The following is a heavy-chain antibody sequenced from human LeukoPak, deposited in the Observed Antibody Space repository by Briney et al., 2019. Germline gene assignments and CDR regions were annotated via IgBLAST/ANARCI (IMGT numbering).Heavy chain of an antibody. CDR2: IYYSGST. CDR1: GGSISSSSYY. Sequence: KPSETLSLTCTASGGSISSSSYYWGWIRQPPGKGLEWIGSIYYSGSTYYNPSLKSRVTISVDTSKNQFSLKLSSVTAADTAVYYCARHVSAARYYWYFDLWGRGTLVTVSS. D-gene: IGHD6-6*01. CDR3: ARHVSAARYYWYFDL. J-gene: IGHJ2*01. V-gene: IGHV4-39*01.